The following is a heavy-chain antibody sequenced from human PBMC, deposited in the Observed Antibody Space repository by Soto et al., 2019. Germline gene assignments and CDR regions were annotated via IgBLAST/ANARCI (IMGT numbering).Heavy chain of an antibody. D-gene: IGHD3-10*01. CDR3: AKSQVLPWFGDPYYYGTDL. V-gene: IGHV3-23*01. Sequence: GGSLRLSWAASGFTFSSYAMSWVRQAAGKGLEWGSAVSGSGGGTDYADSVKGRFTISRDNSKNTLYLQMNRLRAEDTAVYYCAKSQVLPWFGDPYYYGTDLWGQGTTGTVSS. J-gene: IGHJ6*02. CDR1: GFTFSSYA. CDR2: VSGSGGGT.